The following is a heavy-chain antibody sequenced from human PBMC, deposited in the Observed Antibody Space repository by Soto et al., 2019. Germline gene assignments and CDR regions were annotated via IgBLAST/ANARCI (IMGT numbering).Heavy chain of an antibody. CDR2: VNPNNGHT. CDR3: VRLFYYGSGSWVE. D-gene: IGHD3-10*01. Sequence: QVQLVQSGAEVKKPGASVKVSCKASGYTFTRYDINWVRQATGQGLERMGWVNPNNGHTGYAHPFQGRVTMTRNTSISTAYMELDSLRSEDTAVYYCVRLFYYGSGSWVEWGQGTLVTVSS. CDR1: GYTFTRYD. V-gene: IGHV1-8*01. J-gene: IGHJ4*02.